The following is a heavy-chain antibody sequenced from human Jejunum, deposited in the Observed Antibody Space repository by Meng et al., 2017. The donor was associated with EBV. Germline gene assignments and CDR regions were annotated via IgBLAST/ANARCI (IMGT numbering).Heavy chain of an antibody. CDR1: GGSFSGYY. J-gene: IGHJ4*02. V-gene: IGHV4-34*02. Sequence: QLQLQQWGAGLLRPTDTLSLTCAVSGGSFSGYYWSWVRQPPGRGLEYIGEVHFSGITNYTPSLKSRVTMSVDASKNQFSLRLTSVTAADTAVYYCARRTGDYVVGYWGQGTLVTVSS. CDR3: ARRTGDYVVGY. D-gene: IGHD2-8*02. CDR2: VHFSGIT.